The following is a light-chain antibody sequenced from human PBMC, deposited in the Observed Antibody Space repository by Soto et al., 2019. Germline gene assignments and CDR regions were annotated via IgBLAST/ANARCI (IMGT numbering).Light chain of an antibody. Sequence: QAVLTQSPSASASLGASVKLTCTLSSGHSSYAIAWHQQQPEKGPRYLMKLNSDGSHSKGDGIPDRFSGSSSGAERYLTISSLQSEDEADYYCQTWCTGTWVFGGGTPLTVL. CDR2: LNSDGSH. CDR1: SGHSSYA. J-gene: IGLJ3*02. V-gene: IGLV4-69*01. CDR3: QTWCTGTWV.